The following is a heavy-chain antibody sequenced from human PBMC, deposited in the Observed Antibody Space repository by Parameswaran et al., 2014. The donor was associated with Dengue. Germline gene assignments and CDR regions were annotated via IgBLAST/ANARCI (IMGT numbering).Heavy chain of an antibody. V-gene: IGHV4-34*01. CDR2: INHSGST. D-gene: IGHD3-10*01. CDR3: ARGRYYYGSGSYYKPNYFDY. Sequence: PGKGLEWIGEINHSGSTNYNPSLKSRVTISVDTSKNQFSLKLSSVTAADTAVYYCARGRYYYGSGSYYKPNYFDYWGQGTLVTVSS. J-gene: IGHJ4*02.